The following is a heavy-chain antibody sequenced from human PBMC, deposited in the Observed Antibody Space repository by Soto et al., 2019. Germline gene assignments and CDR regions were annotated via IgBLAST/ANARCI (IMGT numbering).Heavy chain of an antibody. V-gene: IGHV3-23*01. J-gene: IGHJ6*01. CDR1: GFTFSSYA. CDR3: AKLGSQLLSYYGMDV. D-gene: IGHD2-21*02. Sequence: GGSLRLSCAASGFTFSSYAMSWVRQAPGKGLEWVSAISGSGGSTYYADSVKGRFTISRDNSKNTLYLQMNSLRAEDTAVYYCAKLGSQLLSYYGMDVWGQGPTVTVSS. CDR2: ISGSGGST.